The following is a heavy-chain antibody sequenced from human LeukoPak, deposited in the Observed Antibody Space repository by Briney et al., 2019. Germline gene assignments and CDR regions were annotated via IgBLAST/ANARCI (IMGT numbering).Heavy chain of an antibody. Sequence: GGPLRLSCAASGFTFSSYGMLWVRQAPGKGLEWVAVISYDGSNKYYADSVKGRFTISRDNSKNTLYLQMNSLRAEDTAVYYCAKDLSLVEMAPQFDYWGQGTLVTVSS. CDR2: ISYDGSNK. J-gene: IGHJ4*02. V-gene: IGHV3-30*18. CDR3: AKDLSLVEMAPQFDY. D-gene: IGHD5-24*01. CDR1: GFTFSSYG.